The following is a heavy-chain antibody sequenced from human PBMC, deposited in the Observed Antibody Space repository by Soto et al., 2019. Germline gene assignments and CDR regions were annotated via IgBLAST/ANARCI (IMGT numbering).Heavy chain of an antibody. CDR3: AKESGIAAAFDY. J-gene: IGHJ4*02. CDR1: GFTFSSYG. Sequence: GGSLRLSCAASGFTFSSYGMHWVRQAPGKGLEWVAVISYDGSNKYYADSVKGRFTISRDNSKNTLYLQMNSLRAEDTAVYYCAKESGIAAAFDYWGQGTLVTVSS. CDR2: ISYDGSNK. V-gene: IGHV3-30*18. D-gene: IGHD6-13*01.